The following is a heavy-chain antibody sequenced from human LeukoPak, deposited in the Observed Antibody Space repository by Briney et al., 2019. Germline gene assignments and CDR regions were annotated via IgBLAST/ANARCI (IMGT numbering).Heavy chain of an antibody. CDR1: GGSFSYYY. CDR2: VYYSGST. CDR3: AAAHYSSSWYYFDY. D-gene: IGHD6-13*01. Sequence: PSETLSLTCAVYGGSFSYYYWGWIRQPPGKGLEWVGTVYYSGSTYYNPSLQSRVTISVDTSKNQFSLKLISLTAADTAVYYCAAAHYSSSWYYFDYWGQGSLVTVSS. V-gene: IGHV4-39*01. J-gene: IGHJ4*02.